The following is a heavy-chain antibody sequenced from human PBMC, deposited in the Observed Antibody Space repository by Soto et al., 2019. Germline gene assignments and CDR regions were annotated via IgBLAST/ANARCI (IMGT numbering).Heavy chain of an antibody. J-gene: IGHJ4*02. CDR1: GFTFCSYA. CDR2: ISGSGGST. V-gene: IGHV3-23*01. CDR3: AKEYYYGSGSYYPRSPYDY. D-gene: IGHD3-10*01. Sequence: GGALRLSCAASGFTFCSYAMSWARQAPGKGVEWASAISGSGGSTYYADSVKGRFTISRDNSKNTLYLQMNSLRAEDTAVYYCAKEYYYGSGSYYPRSPYDYWGQGTLVTVSS.